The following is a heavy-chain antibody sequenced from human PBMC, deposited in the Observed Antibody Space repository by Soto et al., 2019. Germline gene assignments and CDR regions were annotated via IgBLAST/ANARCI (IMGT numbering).Heavy chain of an antibody. Sequence: SETLSLTCTVSSASFTVYYWSWIRQPPGKGLGWIGYIYYSGSTSYNPSLTSRVTLSADTSKNQFSLKLRSVTAADTAVYYCARDAGGPGDYWGQGVLVTVSS. CDR1: SASFTVYY. J-gene: IGHJ4*02. V-gene: IGHV4-59*01. D-gene: IGHD2-15*01. CDR3: ARDAGGPGDY. CDR2: IYYSGST.